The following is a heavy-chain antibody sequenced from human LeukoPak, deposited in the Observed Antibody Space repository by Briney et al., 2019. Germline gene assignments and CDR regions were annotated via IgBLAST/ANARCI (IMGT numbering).Heavy chain of an antibody. D-gene: IGHD1-26*01. CDR2: IYHSGST. J-gene: IGHJ6*03. CDR1: GGSISSGGYY. Sequence: SQTLSLACTVSGGSISSGGYYWSWIRQPPGKGLEWIGYIYHSGSTYYNPSLKSRVTISVDRSKNQFSLKLSSVTAADTAVYYCARVIRGSYPARYYYYMDVWGKGTTVTVSS. V-gene: IGHV4-30-2*01. CDR3: ARVIRGSYPARYYYYMDV.